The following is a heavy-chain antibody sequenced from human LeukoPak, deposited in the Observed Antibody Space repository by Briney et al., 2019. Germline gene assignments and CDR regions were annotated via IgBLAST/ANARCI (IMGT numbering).Heavy chain of an antibody. CDR2: IWYDGSNK. Sequence: GGSLRLSCAASGFTFSSYGMHWVRQAPGKGLGWVAVIWYDGSNKYYADSVKGRFTISRGNSKNTLYLQMNSLRAEDTAVYYCAKGLDWYCSGGSCYNIDYWGQGTLVTVSS. J-gene: IGHJ4*02. CDR3: AKGLDWYCSGGSCYNIDY. CDR1: GFTFSSYG. V-gene: IGHV3-33*06. D-gene: IGHD2-15*01.